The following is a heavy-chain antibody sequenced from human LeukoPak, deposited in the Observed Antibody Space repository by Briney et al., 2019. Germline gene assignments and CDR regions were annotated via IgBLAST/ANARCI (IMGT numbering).Heavy chain of an antibody. D-gene: IGHD3-22*01. V-gene: IGHV3-53*01. CDR3: ARRAGDYSHPYDY. CDR1: GFTVSDNY. CDR2: IYSGGST. J-gene: IGHJ4*02. Sequence: GGSLRLSCAVSGFTVSDNYMSWVRQAPGKGLEWVSFIYSGGSTYYTDSVKGRFTISRDNSKNTLYLQMNSLRAEDTAVYYCARRAGDYSHPYDYWGQGILVTVSS.